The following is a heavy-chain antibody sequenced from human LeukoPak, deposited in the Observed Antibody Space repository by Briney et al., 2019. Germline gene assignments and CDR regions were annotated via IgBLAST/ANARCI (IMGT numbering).Heavy chain of an antibody. CDR1: GFTFSSYA. J-gene: IGHJ6*02. V-gene: IGHV3-30-3*01. D-gene: IGHD3-22*01. CDR2: ISYDGSNK. CDR3: ARVGGQKTYYYDSSGNPSGYGMDV. Sequence: GRSLRLSCAAPGFTFSSYAMHWVRQAPGKGLEWVAVISYDGSNKYYADSVKGRFTISRDNSKNTLYLQMNSLRAEDTAVYYCARVGGQKTYYYDSSGNPSGYGMDVWGQGTTVTVSS.